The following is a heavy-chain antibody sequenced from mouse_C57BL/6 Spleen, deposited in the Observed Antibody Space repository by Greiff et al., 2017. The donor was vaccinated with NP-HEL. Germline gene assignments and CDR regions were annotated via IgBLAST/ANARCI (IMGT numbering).Heavy chain of an antibody. CDR2: ISYDGSN. J-gene: IGHJ4*01. CDR1: GYSITSGYY. D-gene: IGHD2-5*01. CDR3: ARGDYYSNYDAMDY. V-gene: IGHV3-6*01. Sequence: ESGPGLVKPSQSLSLTCSVTGYSITSGYYWNWIRQFPGNKLEWMGYISYDGSNNYNPSLKNRISITRDTSKNQFFLKLNSVTTEDTATYYCARGDYYSNYDAMDYWGQGTSVTVSS.